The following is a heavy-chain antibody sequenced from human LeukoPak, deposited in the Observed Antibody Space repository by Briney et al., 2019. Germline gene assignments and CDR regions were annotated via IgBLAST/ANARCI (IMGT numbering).Heavy chain of an antibody. Sequence: PSETLSLTCTVSGGSISSGDYYWSWIRRPPGKGLEWIGYIYYSGSTYYNPSLESRVTISVDTSKNQFSLKLSSVTAADTAVYYCARERETYDFWSGYTYAFDIWGQGTMVTVSS. J-gene: IGHJ3*02. D-gene: IGHD3-3*01. V-gene: IGHV4-30-4*08. CDR1: GGSISSGDYY. CDR3: ARERETYDFWSGYTYAFDI. CDR2: IYYSGST.